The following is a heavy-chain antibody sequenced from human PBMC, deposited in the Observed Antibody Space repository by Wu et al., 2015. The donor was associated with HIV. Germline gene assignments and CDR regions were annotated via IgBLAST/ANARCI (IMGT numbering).Heavy chain of an antibody. CDR1: GYTFTSYG. CDR3: ARDLITMIVVVITRDAFDI. CDR2: ISAYNGNT. D-gene: IGHD3-22*01. J-gene: IGHJ3*02. Sequence: QVQLVQSGAEVKKPGASVKVSCKASGYTFTSYGISWVRQAPGQGLEWMGWISAYNGNTNYAQKLQGRVTMTTDTSTSTAYMELRSLRSDDTAVYYCARDLITMIVVVITRDAFDIWGQGTMVTVSS. V-gene: IGHV1-18*01.